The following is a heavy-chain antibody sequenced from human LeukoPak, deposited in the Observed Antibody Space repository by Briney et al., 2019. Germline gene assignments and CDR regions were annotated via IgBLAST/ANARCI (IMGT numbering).Heavy chain of an antibody. CDR2: INPSGGST. V-gene: IGHV1-46*01. Sequence: GASVKVSCKASGYTFTSYCMHWVRQAPGQGLEWMGVINPSGGSTTHAQKFQGRVTMTRDTSTSTVYMELSSLRSEDTAVYYCARQTTSAAGPDYWGQGTLVTVSS. J-gene: IGHJ4*02. CDR3: ARQTTSAAGPDY. D-gene: IGHD6-13*01. CDR1: GYTFTSYC.